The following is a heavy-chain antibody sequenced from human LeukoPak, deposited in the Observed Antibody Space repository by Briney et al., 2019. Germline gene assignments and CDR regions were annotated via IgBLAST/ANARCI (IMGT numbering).Heavy chain of an antibody. CDR1: GGSVSSTTYY. Sequence: TSETLSLTCTVSGGSVSSTTYYWSWIRQPPGKGLEWIASINYSGSTYYNPSLKSRVTISVDTSENQFSLKLSSVTAADTAVYYCARYVVYGSGKYYFDYWGQGTLVTVSS. CDR3: ARYVVYGSGKYYFDY. D-gene: IGHD3-10*01. J-gene: IGHJ4*02. V-gene: IGHV4-39*01. CDR2: INYSGST.